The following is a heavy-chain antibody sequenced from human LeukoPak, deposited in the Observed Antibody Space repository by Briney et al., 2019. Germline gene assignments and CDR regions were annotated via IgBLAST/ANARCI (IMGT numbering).Heavy chain of an antibody. V-gene: IGHV4-34*01. CDR3: AATGGFDI. Sequence: SETLSLTCAVYGGSFSGYYWSWIRQPPGKGLEWIGSVYHSGNTYYNPSLKSRVTISVDTSKNQFSLKLNSVTAADTAVYYCAATGGFDIWGQGTMVTVSS. D-gene: IGHD2-15*01. CDR1: GGSFSGYY. J-gene: IGHJ3*02. CDR2: VYHSGNT.